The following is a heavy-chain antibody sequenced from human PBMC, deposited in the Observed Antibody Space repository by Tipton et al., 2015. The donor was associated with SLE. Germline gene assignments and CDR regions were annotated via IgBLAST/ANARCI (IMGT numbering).Heavy chain of an antibody. V-gene: IGHV4-39*07. CDR2: IHYTGTT. CDR3: VRSSGAPDIGYLYYFDY. CDR1: GGSISSRSHY. J-gene: IGHJ4*02. D-gene: IGHD3-22*01. Sequence: TLSLTCTVSGGSISSRSHYWGWIRQPPGKGLEWIGSIHYTGTTYYSPSLKSRVTISVDASKNQFSLKLSSVTAADTAVYYCVRSSGAPDIGYLYYFDYWGQGTLVTVSS.